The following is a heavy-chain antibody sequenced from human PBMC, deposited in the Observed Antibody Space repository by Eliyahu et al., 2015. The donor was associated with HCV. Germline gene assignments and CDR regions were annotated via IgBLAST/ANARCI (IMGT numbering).Heavy chain of an antibody. CDR1: GFXFSSYP. J-gene: IGHJ4*02. CDR2: IDGNSAGT. CDR3: AKPSYNDSSASSFEH. D-gene: IGHD3-22*01. V-gene: IGHV3-23*01. Sequence: EVQLLESGGGLIQPGGSLXXXCSXSGFXFSSYPMGWVXQAXGKGLEWVSVIDGNSAGTYYADSVKGRFTISRDNSKKMLYLQMNSLRDEDTAIYYCAKPSYNDSSASSFEHWGQGSLVTVSS.